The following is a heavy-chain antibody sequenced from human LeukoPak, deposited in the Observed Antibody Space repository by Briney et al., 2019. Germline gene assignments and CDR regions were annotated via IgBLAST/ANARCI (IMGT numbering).Heavy chain of an antibody. D-gene: IGHD3-9*01. CDR1: GGSISSYY. CDR3: AKSGVLRYFDWLVPDYYYYYYMDV. J-gene: IGHJ6*03. CDR2: IYYSGST. V-gene: IGHV4-59*12. Sequence: SETLSLTCTVSGGSISSYYWSWIRQPPGKGLEWIGYIYYSGSTNYNPSLKSRVTISVDTSKNQFSLKLSSVTAADTAVYYCAKSGVLRYFDWLVPDYYYYYYMDVWGKGTTVTISS.